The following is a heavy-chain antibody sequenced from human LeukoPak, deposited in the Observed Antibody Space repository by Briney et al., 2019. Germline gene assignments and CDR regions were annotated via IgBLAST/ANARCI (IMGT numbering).Heavy chain of an antibody. D-gene: IGHD4-23*01. Sequence: GASVKVSCKASGGTFSSYTISWVRQAPGQGLEWMGRIIPILGIANYAQKFQGRVTITADKSTSTAYMELSSLRSEDAAVYYCARDIRDYGGNLPSDYWGQGTLVTVSS. V-gene: IGHV1-69*04. J-gene: IGHJ4*02. CDR3: ARDIRDYGGNLPSDY. CDR1: GGTFSSYT. CDR2: IIPILGIA.